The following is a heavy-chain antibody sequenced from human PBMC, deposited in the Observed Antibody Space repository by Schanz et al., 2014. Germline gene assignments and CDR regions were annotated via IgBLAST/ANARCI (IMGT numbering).Heavy chain of an antibody. Sequence: QLQLVQSGAEVKKPGSSVKVSCKASGYTFTSDSMHWVRQAPGQGLEWMGMINPSGGSTTYAQKFQGRVTMTRDTSTSTVYMELSSLRSEDTAVYYCARDRLECGAECYSVEVFEIWGQGTLVTVSS. J-gene: IGHJ4*02. V-gene: IGHV1-46*01. CDR2: INPSGGST. CDR3: ARDRLECGAECYSVEVFEI. CDR1: GYTFTSDS. D-gene: IGHD2-21*01.